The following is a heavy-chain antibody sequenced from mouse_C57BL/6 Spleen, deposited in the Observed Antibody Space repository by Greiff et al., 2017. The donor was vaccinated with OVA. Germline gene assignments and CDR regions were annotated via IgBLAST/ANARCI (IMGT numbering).Heavy chain of an antibody. CDR1: GYTFTDYY. J-gene: IGHJ1*03. CDR2: INPYNGGT. CDR3: ARKGKDWYFDV. V-gene: IGHV1-19*01. Sequence: VQLKQSGPVLVKPGASVKMSCKASGYTFTDYYMNWVKQSHGKSLEWIGVINPYNGGTSYNQKFKGKATLTVDKSSSTAYMELNSLTSEDSAVYYCARKGKDWYFDVWGTGTTVTVSS.